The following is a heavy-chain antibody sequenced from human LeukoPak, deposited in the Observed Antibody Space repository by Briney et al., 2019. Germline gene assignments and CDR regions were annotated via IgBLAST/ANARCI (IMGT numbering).Heavy chain of an antibody. CDR2: INHSGST. V-gene: IGHV4-34*01. Sequence: SETLSLTWAVYGGSFSGYYRSWIRQPPGKGLEWIGEINHSGSTNYNPSLKSRVTISVDTSKNQFSLKLSSVTAADTAVYYCARGARGWYLRYWGQGTLVTVSS. CDR3: ARGARGWYLRY. J-gene: IGHJ4*02. D-gene: IGHD6-19*01. CDR1: GGSFSGYY.